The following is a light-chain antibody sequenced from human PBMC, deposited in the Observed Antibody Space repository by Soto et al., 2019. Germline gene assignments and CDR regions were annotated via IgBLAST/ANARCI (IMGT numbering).Light chain of an antibody. CDR2: DAS. V-gene: IGKV3-11*01. CDR1: QSVSSY. CDR3: QVRTNWSIA. J-gene: IGKJ5*01. Sequence: EFVLTPSPATLSLSPGERATLSCRASQSVSSYLAWYQQKPGQAPRLLIYDASNRATGIPARFGGTGSGTDFTLTINNLEPEDFAVYYCQVRTNWSIAFGRGTRLEIK.